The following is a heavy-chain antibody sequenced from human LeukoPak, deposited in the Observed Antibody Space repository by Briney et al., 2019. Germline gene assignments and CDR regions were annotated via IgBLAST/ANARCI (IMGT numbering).Heavy chain of an antibody. Sequence: GESLKISCKGSGFTFSSYGMSWVRQAPGKGLEWVSAISGSGGSTYFADSVKGRFTISRDNSKNTLYLQMNSLRAEDTAVYYCARGFDSWGQGTLVTVSS. V-gene: IGHV3-23*01. CDR2: ISGSGGST. CDR3: ARGFDS. J-gene: IGHJ4*02. CDR1: GFTFSSYG.